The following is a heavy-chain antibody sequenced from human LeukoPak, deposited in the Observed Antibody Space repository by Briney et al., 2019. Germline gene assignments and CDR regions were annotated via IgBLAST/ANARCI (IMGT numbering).Heavy chain of an antibody. J-gene: IGHJ6*03. D-gene: IGHD6-6*01. CDR3: ARRLNSSSWTGMRGVNYYYYMDV. Sequence: SETLSLTCTVSGGSISSSSYYWGWIRQPPGKGLEWIGSIYYSGSTYYNPSLKSRVTISVDTSKNQFSLKLSSVTAADTAVYYCARRLNSSSWTGMRGVNYYYYMDVWGKGTTVTVSS. V-gene: IGHV4-39*01. CDR2: IYYSGST. CDR1: GGSISSSSYY.